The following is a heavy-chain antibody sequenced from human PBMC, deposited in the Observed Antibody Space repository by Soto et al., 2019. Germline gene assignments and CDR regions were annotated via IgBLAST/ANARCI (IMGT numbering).Heavy chain of an antibody. V-gene: IGHV3-23*01. CDR1: GFTFSSYP. CDR3: AKNSAATIRVGYDY. Sequence: EVQLLESGGGLAQPGGSLRLSCAASGFTFSSYPMSWVRQAPGQGLEWVSGIVASGGITYYADSVKGRFTISRDTSKNTPYLQMNSLRAEDTAVYYCAKNSAATIRVGYDYWGQGTLVTVSS. J-gene: IGHJ4*02. CDR2: IVASGGIT. D-gene: IGHD5-12*01.